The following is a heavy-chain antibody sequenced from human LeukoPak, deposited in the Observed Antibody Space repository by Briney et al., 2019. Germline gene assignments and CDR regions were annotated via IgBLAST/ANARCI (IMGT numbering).Heavy chain of an antibody. CDR3: ARVPVDSGDDAFDI. Sequence: ASVKVSCKASGGTFSSYGISWVRQAPGQGLEWMGWISAYNGNTNYAQKLQGRVTMTTDTSTSTAYMELRSLRSDDTAVYYCARVPVDSGDDAFDIWGQGTMVTVSS. J-gene: IGHJ3*02. V-gene: IGHV1-18*01. CDR2: ISAYNGNT. CDR1: GGTFSSYG. D-gene: IGHD3-9*01.